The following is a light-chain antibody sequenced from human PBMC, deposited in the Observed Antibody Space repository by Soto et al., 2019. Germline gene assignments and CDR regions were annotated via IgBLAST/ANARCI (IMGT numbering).Light chain of an antibody. CDR3: CSSAGSSTFWV. CDR2: EGN. V-gene: IGLV2-23*03. Sequence: QSVLTQPASVSGSPGQSITISCTGTSSDVGSYNVVSWYQQHPGNAPKLMIYEGNKRPSGVSNRFSGSKSGNTASLTISGLQAEDEADYYCCSSAGSSTFWVFGGGTKLTVL. CDR1: SSDVGSYNV. J-gene: IGLJ3*02.